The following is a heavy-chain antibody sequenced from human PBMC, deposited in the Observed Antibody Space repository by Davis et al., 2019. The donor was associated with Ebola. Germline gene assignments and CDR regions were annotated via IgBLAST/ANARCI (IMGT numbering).Heavy chain of an antibody. Sequence: MPSETLSLTCTVSGGSISSYFWSWIRQPPGKGLEWIGYMYYSGRTTYNPSLKSRVTISIETSKNQFSLKLSSVTAADTAVYYCARGASDGYNGISFDYWGQGILVTVSS. CDR1: GGSISSYF. D-gene: IGHD5-24*01. CDR2: MYYSGRT. J-gene: IGHJ4*02. CDR3: ARGASDGYNGISFDY. V-gene: IGHV4-59*01.